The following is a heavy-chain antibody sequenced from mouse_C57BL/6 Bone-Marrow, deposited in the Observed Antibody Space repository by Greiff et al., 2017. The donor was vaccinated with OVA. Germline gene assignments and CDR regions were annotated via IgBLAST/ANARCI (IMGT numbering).Heavy chain of an antibody. D-gene: IGHD4-1*01. CDR2: INPDSSTI. Sequence: SASGIDFSRYWMSWVRRAPGKGLEWIGEINPDSSTINYAPSLKDKFIISRDNAKNTLYLQMSKVRSEDTALYYCARRTWDFYWYFDVWGTGTTVTVSS. J-gene: IGHJ1*03. CDR3: ARRTWDFYWYFDV. V-gene: IGHV4-1*01. CDR1: GIDFSRYW.